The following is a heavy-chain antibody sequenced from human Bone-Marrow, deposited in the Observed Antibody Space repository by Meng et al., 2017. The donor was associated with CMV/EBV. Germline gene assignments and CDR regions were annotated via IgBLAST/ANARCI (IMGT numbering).Heavy chain of an antibody. CDR3: ASTVVVPAATSYYYYYYGMDV. CDR2: IHPIPGST. CDR1: GYTFTNYF. V-gene: IGHV1-46*01. Sequence: ASVKVSCKASGYTFTNYFVHWVRQAPGQGLEWLGIIHPIPGSTIYAQKFQGRVTVTRDTSTSTVYMEMSSLRSEDTAVYYCASTVVVPAATSYYYYYYGMDVWGQGTTVTVSS. D-gene: IGHD2-2*01. J-gene: IGHJ6*02.